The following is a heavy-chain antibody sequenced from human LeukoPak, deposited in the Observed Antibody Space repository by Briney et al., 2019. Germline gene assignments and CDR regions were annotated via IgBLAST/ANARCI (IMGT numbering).Heavy chain of an antibody. CDR2: IYTSGST. CDR1: GRSISSYY. J-gene: IGHJ4*02. CDR3: ARENSGSYREFDY. V-gene: IGHV4-4*07. D-gene: IGHD1-26*01. Sequence: PSETLSLTCTVSGRSISSYYSSCIRQPAGKGLEWIGRIYTSGSTNYNASLKSRVSMSVDTSKNQFSLKLSSVTAADTAVFYCARENSGSYREFDYWGQGTLVTVSS.